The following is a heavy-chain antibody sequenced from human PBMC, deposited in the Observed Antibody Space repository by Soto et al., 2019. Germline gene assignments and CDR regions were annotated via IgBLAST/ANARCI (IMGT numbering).Heavy chain of an antibody. J-gene: IGHJ4*02. Sequence: ASVKVSCKASGLPFTSSAVQWVRQARGQRLEWIGWIVVGRGNTDYAQKFQDRVTFTRDMSTTTAYMELSSLRSEDTAVYYCAAFAYYGFWSGYWFDYWGEGHLVTVSS. V-gene: IGHV1-58*01. CDR1: GLPFTSSA. D-gene: IGHD3-3*01. CDR2: IVVGRGNT. CDR3: AAFAYYGFWSGYWFDY.